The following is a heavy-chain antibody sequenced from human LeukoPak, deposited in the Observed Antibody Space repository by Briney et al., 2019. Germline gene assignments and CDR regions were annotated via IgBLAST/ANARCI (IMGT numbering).Heavy chain of an antibody. CDR2: IKQDGSEK. CDR3: ARLQYSFLYGSGSYGVDY. J-gene: IGHJ4*02. D-gene: IGHD3-10*01. V-gene: IGHV3-7*01. CDR1: GFTFSSYW. Sequence: PGGSLRLSCAASGFTFSSYWMSWVRQAPGKELEWVANIKQDGSEKYYVDSVKGRFTISRDNAKNSLYLQMNSLRAEDTAVYYCARLQYSFLYGSGSYGVDYWGQGTLVTVSS.